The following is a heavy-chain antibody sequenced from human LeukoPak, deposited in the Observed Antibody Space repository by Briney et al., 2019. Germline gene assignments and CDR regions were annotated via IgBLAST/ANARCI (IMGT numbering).Heavy chain of an antibody. CDR1: GFTFSSYA. J-gene: IGHJ4*02. CDR3: AKAIVPSNSGSYYFDY. Sequence: PGGSLRLSCAASGFTFSSYAMSWVRQAPGKGLEWVSAISGSGVSTYYADSVKGRFTISRDNSKNTLYLQMNSLRAEDTAVYYCAKAIVPSNSGSYYFDYWGQGTLVTVSS. D-gene: IGHD1-26*01. V-gene: IGHV3-23*01. CDR2: ISGSGVST.